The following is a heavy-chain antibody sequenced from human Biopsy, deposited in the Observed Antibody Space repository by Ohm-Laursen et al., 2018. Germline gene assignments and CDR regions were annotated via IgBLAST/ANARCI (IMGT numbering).Heavy chain of an antibody. CDR1: GFSFSSYG. D-gene: IGHD1-1*01. Sequence: SLRLSCTASGFSFSSYGMHWVRQAPGKGPEWVAVLWYDGTNKYYADSVKGRFTISRDNSKDTLYLQMNSLRAEDTAMYYCARPTNARAGGAPFDIWGQGTMVTVSS. CDR2: LWYDGTNK. V-gene: IGHV3-33*01. J-gene: IGHJ3*02. CDR3: ARPTNARAGGAPFDI.